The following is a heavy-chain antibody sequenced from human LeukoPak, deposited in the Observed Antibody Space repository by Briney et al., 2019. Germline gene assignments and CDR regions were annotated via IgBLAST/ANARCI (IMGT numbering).Heavy chain of an antibody. Sequence: GGSLRLSCAASGFTVSSNYMSWVRQAPGKGLEWVSALSGSGGSTYYADSVKGRFTISRDNSKNTLYLQMNSLRAEDTAIYYCAKLGESTAYSISDYWGQGTLVTVSS. V-gene: IGHV3-23*01. J-gene: IGHJ4*02. CDR2: LSGSGGST. CDR3: AKLGESTAYSISDY. CDR1: GFTVSSNY. D-gene: IGHD3-22*01.